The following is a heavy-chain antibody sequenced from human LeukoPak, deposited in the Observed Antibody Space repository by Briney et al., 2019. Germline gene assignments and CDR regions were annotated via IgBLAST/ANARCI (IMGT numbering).Heavy chain of an antibody. V-gene: IGHV5-10-1*01. CDR1: GYSFSSYW. CDR2: IDPSDSET. J-gene: IGHJ4*02. D-gene: IGHD6-13*01. CDR3: ARRSSWYPCDY. Sequence: GESLRISCQGSGYSFSSYWITWVRQMPGKGLEWMGRIDPSDSETNYSPSFRGHVTISADKSITTAYLQWSSLKASDTAMYYCARRSSWYPCDYWGQGTLVTVSS.